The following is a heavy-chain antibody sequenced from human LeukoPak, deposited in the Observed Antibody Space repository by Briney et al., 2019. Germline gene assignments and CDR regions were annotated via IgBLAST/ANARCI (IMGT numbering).Heavy chain of an antibody. CDR1: GFTFSSYG. V-gene: IGHV3-30*02. J-gene: IGHJ4*02. CDR3: AKVNSSSSVFDY. CDR2: IRYDGSNK. D-gene: IGHD6-6*01. Sequence: PGGSLRLSCAASGFTFSSYGMHWVRQAPGKGLEWVAFIRYDGSNKYYADSVKGRFTISRDNSKNTLYLQMNSLRAEDTAVYYCAKVNSSSSVFDYWGQGTLVTASS.